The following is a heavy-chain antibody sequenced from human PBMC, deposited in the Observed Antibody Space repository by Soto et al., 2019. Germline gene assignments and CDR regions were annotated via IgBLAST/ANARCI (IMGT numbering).Heavy chain of an antibody. CDR1: GDTLSELS. Sequence: QVQLVQDGPEVKKPGASVKVSCKVSGDTLSELSMYWVRQAPGKGLEWMGGFDPEDRETIYAQKFQSRVTMTEDTSTDTVYMELSSLRSEDTAVYYCAAPYTSGFQAYDYWGQGTLVTVSS. CDR3: AAPYTSGFQAYDY. D-gene: IGHD5-12*01. V-gene: IGHV1-24*01. CDR2: FDPEDRET. J-gene: IGHJ4*02.